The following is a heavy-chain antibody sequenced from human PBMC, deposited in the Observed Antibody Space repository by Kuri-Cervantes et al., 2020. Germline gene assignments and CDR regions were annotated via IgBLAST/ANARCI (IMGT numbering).Heavy chain of an antibody. D-gene: IGHD6-19*01. CDR2: INHSGST. J-gene: IGHJ4*02. V-gene: IGHV4-34*01. Sequence: SQTLSLTCAVYGGSFSGYYWSWIRQPPGKGLEWSGEINHSGSTNYNPSLKSRVTISVDTSKNQFSLKLSSVTAADTAVYYCARVGDFIAVAGTRGPNDYWGQGTLVTVSS. CDR3: ARVGDFIAVAGTRGPNDY. CDR1: GGSFSGYY.